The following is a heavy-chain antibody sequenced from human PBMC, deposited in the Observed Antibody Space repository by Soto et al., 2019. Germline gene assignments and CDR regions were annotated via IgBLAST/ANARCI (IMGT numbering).Heavy chain of an antibody. Sequence: EVQLLESGGGLVQPGGSLRLSCAASGFTFSSYAMRWVRQAPGKGLEWVSAISGSGGSTYYADSVKGRFTFSRDNSKNTLYLQMNSLRAEDTAVYYWARRGSGSYYDYWGQGTLVIVSS. CDR2: ISGSGGST. CDR3: ARRGSGSYYDY. CDR1: GFTFSSYA. D-gene: IGHD1-26*01. V-gene: IGHV3-23*01. J-gene: IGHJ4*02.